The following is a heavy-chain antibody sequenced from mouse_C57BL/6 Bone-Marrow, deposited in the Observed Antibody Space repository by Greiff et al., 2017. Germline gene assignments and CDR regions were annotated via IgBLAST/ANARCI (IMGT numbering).Heavy chain of an antibody. CDR2: IDPSDSYT. Sequence: QVQLQQPGAELVMPGASVKLSCKASGYTFTSYWMHWVKQRPGQGLEWIGEIDPSDSYTNYNQKFKGKSTLTVDKSSSTAYMQLSSLTSEGSAVYYGAGEGVMVPYYLDYWGQGTTLTVSS. CDR1: GYTFTSYW. J-gene: IGHJ2*01. CDR3: AGEGVMVPYYLDY. V-gene: IGHV1-69*01. D-gene: IGHD2-2*01.